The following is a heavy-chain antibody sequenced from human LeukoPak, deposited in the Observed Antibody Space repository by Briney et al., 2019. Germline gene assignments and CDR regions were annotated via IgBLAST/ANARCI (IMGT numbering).Heavy chain of an antibody. Sequence: ASVKVSCKASGYTFTDYYIHWVRQAPGQGLEWMAWMNPNSGGTSYAQKFQGRVTLTRDTSISTAYMELSRLRSDDTAVYYCARQYYYDSSVDYWGQGTLVTVSS. CDR3: ARQYYYDSSVDY. CDR2: MNPNSGGT. D-gene: IGHD3-22*01. J-gene: IGHJ4*02. V-gene: IGHV1-2*02. CDR1: GYTFTDYY.